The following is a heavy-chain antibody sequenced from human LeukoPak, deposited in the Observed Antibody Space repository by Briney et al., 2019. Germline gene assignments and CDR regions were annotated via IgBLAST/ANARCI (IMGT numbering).Heavy chain of an antibody. CDR2: LSGWGEHR. V-gene: IGHV3-23*01. Sequence: QSGGSLRLSCAASEFTFSFYAMSGVGHAPGERVVWVSSLSGWGEHRWCAGSVKGRFTISRDNSKNTLYLQMNSLRAEDTAVYYCTRDRPNYYGSDGHYYRRNGDYWGQGTLVAVSS. CDR1: EFTFSFYA. D-gene: IGHD3-22*01. J-gene: IGHJ4*02. CDR3: TRDRPNYYGSDGHYYRRNGDY.